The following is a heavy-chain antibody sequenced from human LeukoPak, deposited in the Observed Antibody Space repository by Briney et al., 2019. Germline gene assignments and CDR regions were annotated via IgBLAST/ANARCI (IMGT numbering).Heavy chain of an antibody. CDR3: ARDQNFHDSGGYYGIDC. CDR2: INPKNGGT. V-gene: IGHV1-2*02. Sequence: GASVKVSCKASGYTFTGYYMHWVRQAPGQGLEWIGCINPKNGGTNYAQKFQDRVTMTRDTSISTAYMELSRLTSDDTAVYYCARDQNFHDSGGYYGIDCWGQGTLVTVSS. D-gene: IGHD3-22*01. CDR1: GYTFTGYY. J-gene: IGHJ4*02.